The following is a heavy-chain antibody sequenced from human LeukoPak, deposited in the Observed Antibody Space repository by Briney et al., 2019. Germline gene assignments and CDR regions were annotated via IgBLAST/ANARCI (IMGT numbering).Heavy chain of an antibody. J-gene: IGHJ5*02. D-gene: IGHD3-22*01. CDR1: GYTFTGYH. CDR3: ARDSRGYYNWFDP. CDR2: INPNTGGT. Sequence: ASVKVSCKASGYTFTGYHMHWVRQAPGQGLEWMGWINPNTGGTNYAQKFQGRVTMTRDTSISAAYMELSRLTSDDTAAYYCARDSRGYYNWFDPWGQGTLVTVSS. V-gene: IGHV1-2*02.